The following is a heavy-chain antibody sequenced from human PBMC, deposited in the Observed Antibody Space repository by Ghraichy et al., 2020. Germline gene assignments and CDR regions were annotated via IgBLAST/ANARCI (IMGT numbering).Heavy chain of an antibody. V-gene: IGHV3-7*01. J-gene: IGHJ4*02. Sequence: GALRLSCAASGFTFSRYWMYWVRQAPGKGLEWVANMNEDGSEKYYVDSVKGRFTISRDNAKNSLYLQMNSLRVEDTAVYYCVRAPVASYWRQGTLVTVSS. D-gene: IGHD2-2*01. CDR3: VRAPVASY. CDR1: GFTFSRYW. CDR2: MNEDGSEK.